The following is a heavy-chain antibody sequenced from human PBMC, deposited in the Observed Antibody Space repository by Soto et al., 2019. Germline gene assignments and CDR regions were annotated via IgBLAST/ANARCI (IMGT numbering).Heavy chain of an antibody. J-gene: IGHJ5*02. Sequence: QVQLQQWGAGLLKPSETLSLTCAVYGGSFSSYYWSWIRQPPGKGLEWIGEINHSGSTNYYPSLKSRVTISADSSKNQFSLRLTSVTAADTAVYYCARGRYCSGGSCYRGLDWFDPWGQGTLVTVSS. CDR2: INHSGST. CDR3: ARGRYCSGGSCYRGLDWFDP. CDR1: GGSFSSYY. D-gene: IGHD2-15*01. V-gene: IGHV4-34*01.